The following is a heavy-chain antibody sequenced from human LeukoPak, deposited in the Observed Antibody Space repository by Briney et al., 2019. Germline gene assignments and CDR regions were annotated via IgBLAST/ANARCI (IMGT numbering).Heavy chain of an antibody. CDR3: ARYRSVACFDY. D-gene: IGHD6-19*01. CDR2: INHSGST. CDR1: GGSFSGYY. Sequence: SETLSLTCAVYGGSFSGYYWSWIRQPPGKGLEWIGEINHSGSTNYNPSLKSRVTISVDTSKNQFSLKLSSVTAADTAVYYCARYRSVACFDYWGQGTLVTVSS. V-gene: IGHV4-34*01. J-gene: IGHJ4*02.